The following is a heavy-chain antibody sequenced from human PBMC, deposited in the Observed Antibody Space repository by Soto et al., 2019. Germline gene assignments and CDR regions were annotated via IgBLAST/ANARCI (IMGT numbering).Heavy chain of an antibody. Sequence: PSETLSLTCAVYGGSFSGYYWSWIRQPPGKGLEWIGEINHSGSTNYNPSLKSRVTISVDTSKNQFSLKLSSVTAADTAVYYCARVDYSNLNDAFDIWGQGTMVTVS. J-gene: IGHJ3*02. CDR1: GGSFSGYY. CDR3: ARVDYSNLNDAFDI. V-gene: IGHV4-34*01. D-gene: IGHD4-4*01. CDR2: INHSGST.